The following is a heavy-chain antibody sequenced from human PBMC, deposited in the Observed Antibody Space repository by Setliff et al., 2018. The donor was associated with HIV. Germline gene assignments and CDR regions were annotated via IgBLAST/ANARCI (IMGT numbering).Heavy chain of an antibody. Sequence: PSETLSLTCTVSGGSISGHYWSWIRQTPGKGLEFIAYIYYTGRGTNYNPSLKSRVTISVDTSKNQFSLTLRSVSAADTAVYYCAKLSHVDTSLGITYHHFDFWGRGTLVTVSS. CDR2: IYYTGRGT. J-gene: IGHJ2*01. V-gene: IGHV4-59*11. D-gene: IGHD5-18*01. CDR3: AKLSHVDTSLGITYHHFDF. CDR1: GGSISGHY.